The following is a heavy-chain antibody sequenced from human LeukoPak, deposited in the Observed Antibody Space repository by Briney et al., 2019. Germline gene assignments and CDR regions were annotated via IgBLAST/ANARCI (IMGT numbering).Heavy chain of an antibody. CDR2: ISAYNGNT. J-gene: IGHJ4*02. CDR3: ARQPMVRPMGLFDY. D-gene: IGHD3-10*01. Sequence: ASVKVSCKASGYTFTSYGISWVRQAPGQGLEWMGWISAYNGNTNYAQKLQGRVTMTTDTSTSTAYMELSSLRSEDTAVYYCARQPMVRPMGLFDYWGQGTLVTVSS. V-gene: IGHV1-18*01. CDR1: GYTFTSYG.